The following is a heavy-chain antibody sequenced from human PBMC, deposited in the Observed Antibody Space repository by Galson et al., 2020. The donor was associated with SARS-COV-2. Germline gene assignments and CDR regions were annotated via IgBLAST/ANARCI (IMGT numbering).Heavy chain of an antibody. D-gene: IGHD1-26*01. J-gene: IGHJ4*02. Sequence: ASVKVSCKASGYTFTGYVIHWVRQAPAQGLEWMGWSNPNSGGTKYAAKFQGRVTMTRDTTISTAYMELSRLRPDDTAVYYCARDLLSTSNWEFDFWGQGTLVTGSS. CDR3: ARDLLSTSNWEFDF. V-gene: IGHV1-2*02. CDR2: SNPNSGGT. CDR1: GYTFTGYV.